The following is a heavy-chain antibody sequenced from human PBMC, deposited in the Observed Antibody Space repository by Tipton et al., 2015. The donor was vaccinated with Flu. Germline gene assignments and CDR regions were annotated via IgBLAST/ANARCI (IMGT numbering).Heavy chain of an antibody. D-gene: IGHD1-1*01. Sequence: GLVKPSETLSLTCAVSGGSISSVSHYWGWIRQPPGKGLEWIGNIYYSGSTYYNPSLNSRVTISVDTTENQFSLKLTSVTAADTAVYYCARQPSPGLHWDGAFDIWGQGTMVTVSS. J-gene: IGHJ3*02. CDR3: ARQPSPGLHWDGAFDI. CDR2: IYYSGST. V-gene: IGHV4-39*01. CDR1: GGSISSVSHY.